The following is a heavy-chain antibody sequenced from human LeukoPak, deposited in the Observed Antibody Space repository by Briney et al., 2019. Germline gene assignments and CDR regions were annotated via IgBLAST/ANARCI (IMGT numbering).Heavy chain of an antibody. J-gene: IGHJ4*02. D-gene: IGHD3-3*01. Sequence: PGRSLRLSCAASGFTFSSYAMSWVRQAPGKELEWVSAISGSGGSTYYADSVKGRFTISRDNSKNTLYLQMNSLRAEDTAVYYCAKDRLTIFGVVIISGWVYWGQGTLVTVSS. CDR3: AKDRLTIFGVVIISGWVY. V-gene: IGHV3-23*01. CDR2: ISGSGGST. CDR1: GFTFSSYA.